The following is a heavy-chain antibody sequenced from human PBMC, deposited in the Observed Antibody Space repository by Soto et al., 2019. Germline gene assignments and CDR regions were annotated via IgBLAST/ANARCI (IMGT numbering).Heavy chain of an antibody. D-gene: IGHD2-15*01. CDR2: ISRTSAI. V-gene: IGHV3-48*02. Sequence: GSLRLSCAASGFTFSDSAMNWVRQAPGKGLEWISYISRTSAIYYADSVKGRFTISRDNAKNSLYLQMNSLRDEDTAVYYCARESGHSGHSKNLDYWGQGTLVTVAS. CDR3: ARESGHSGHSKNLDY. CDR1: GFTFSDSA. J-gene: IGHJ4*02.